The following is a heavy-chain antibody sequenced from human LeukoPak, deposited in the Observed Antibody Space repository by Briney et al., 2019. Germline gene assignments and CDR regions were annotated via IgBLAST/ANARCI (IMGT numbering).Heavy chain of an antibody. V-gene: IGHV3-21*01. J-gene: IGHJ6*02. D-gene: IGHD3-3*01. CDR3: AGSIGDFWSGYYAYYYYYGMDV. CDR1: GFTFSSYS. Sequence: GGSLRLSCAASGFTFSSYSMNWVRQAPGKGLEWVSSISSSSAYIYYADSVKGRFTISRDNAKNSLYLQMNSLRAEDTAVYYCAGSIGDFWSGYYAYYYYYGMDVWGQGTTVTVSS. CDR2: ISSSSAYI.